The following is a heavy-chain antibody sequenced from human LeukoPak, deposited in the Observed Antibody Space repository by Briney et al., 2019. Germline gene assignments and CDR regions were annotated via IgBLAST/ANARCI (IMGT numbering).Heavy chain of an antibody. CDR1: GYSFTSYW. J-gene: IGHJ6*02. D-gene: IGHD6-13*01. Sequence: GESLKISCKGSGYSFTSYWIGRVRQMPGKGLEWMGIIYPGDSDTRYSPSFQGQVTISADKSISTAYLQWSSLKASDTAMYYCAREPVAGTSPYYGMDVWGQGTTVTVSS. CDR2: IYPGDSDT. CDR3: AREPVAGTSPYYGMDV. V-gene: IGHV5-51*01.